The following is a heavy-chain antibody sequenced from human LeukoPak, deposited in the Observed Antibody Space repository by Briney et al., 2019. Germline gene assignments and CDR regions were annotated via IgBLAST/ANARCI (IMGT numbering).Heavy chain of an antibody. V-gene: IGHV3-23*01. J-gene: IGHJ4*02. D-gene: IGHD1-26*01. CDR1: GFTFSSSA. CDR2: ITDSGDGT. Sequence: GGSLRLSCAASGFTFSSSAMSWVRQAPEKGLEWVSSITDSGDGTYYADSVKGRFTISRDDSKNTLYLQMNSQRVEDTAVYYCAKDSPVATRWGQGTLVTVSS. CDR3: AKDSPVATR.